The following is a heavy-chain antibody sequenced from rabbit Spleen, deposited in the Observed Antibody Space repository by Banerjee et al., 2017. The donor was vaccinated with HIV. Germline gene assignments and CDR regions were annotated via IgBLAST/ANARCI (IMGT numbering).Heavy chain of an antibody. Sequence: QEQLVESGGDLVKPGTSLTLTCTASGFSFSSSYYICWVRQAPGMGLECTACIYAGSSGITYYANWAKGRFTISKSSSTTVTLHMTSLTVADTATYFCARGSAAMTMVITGYYLSLWGQGTLVTVS. CDR1: GFSFSSSYY. CDR3: ARGSAAMTMVITGYYLSL. D-gene: IGHD2-1*01. J-gene: IGHJ4*01. V-gene: IGHV1S45*01. CDR2: IYAGSSGIT.